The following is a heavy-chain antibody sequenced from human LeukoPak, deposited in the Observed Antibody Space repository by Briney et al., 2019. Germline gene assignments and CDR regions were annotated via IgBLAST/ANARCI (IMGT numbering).Heavy chain of an antibody. V-gene: IGHV3-30*03. J-gene: IGHJ4*02. CDR1: GFTFRDYG. D-gene: IGHD6-13*01. CDR2: ISYDGSKT. CDR3: ARIGYSSSCFDY. Sequence: GGSLRLSCAASGFTFRDYGMHWVRQAPGKGLEWVAIISYDGSKTYYADSVKGRFTISRDNSKRTLYLQMNSLRAEDTAVYYCARIGYSSSCFDYWGQGTLVTVSS.